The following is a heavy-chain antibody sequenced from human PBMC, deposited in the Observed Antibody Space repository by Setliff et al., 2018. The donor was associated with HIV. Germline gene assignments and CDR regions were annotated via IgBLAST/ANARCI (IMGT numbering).Heavy chain of an antibody. CDR1: GDTFSNYA. Sequence: ASVKVSCKASGDTFSNYAISWVRQAPGQGLEWMGGINAGNGNTKYSQKFQGRVTITRDTSASTAYMELSSLRSEDTAVYYCARVFSGISGWFLFDYWGQGTLVTVSS. CDR2: INAGNGNT. J-gene: IGHJ4*02. CDR3: ARVFSGISGWFLFDY. V-gene: IGHV1-3*01. D-gene: IGHD6-19*01.